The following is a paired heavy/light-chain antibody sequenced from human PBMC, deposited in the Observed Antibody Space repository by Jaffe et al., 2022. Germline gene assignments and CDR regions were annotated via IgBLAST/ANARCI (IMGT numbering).Light chain of an antibody. CDR1: QGISSW. CDR2: AAS. J-gene: IGKJ5*01. CDR3: QQANSFPVT. V-gene: IGKV1D-12*01. Sequence: DIQMTQSPSSVSASVGDRVTITCRASQGISSWLAWYQQKPGKAPKLLIYAASSLQSGVPSRFSGSGSGTDFTLTISSLQPEDFATYYCQQANSFPVTFGQGTRLEIK.
Heavy chain of an antibody. Sequence: EVQLVQSGAEVKKPGESLKISCKGSGYSFTSYWIGWVRQMPGKGLEWMGIIYPGDSDTRYSPSFQGQVTISADKSISTAYLQWSSLKASDTAMYYCVRQGPGYYYGSGSYYDPYRYFDLWGRGTLVTVSS. CDR3: VRQGPGYYYGSGSYYDPYRYFDL. J-gene: IGHJ2*01. CDR1: GYSFTSYW. V-gene: IGHV5-51*01. D-gene: IGHD3-10*01. CDR2: IYPGDSDT.